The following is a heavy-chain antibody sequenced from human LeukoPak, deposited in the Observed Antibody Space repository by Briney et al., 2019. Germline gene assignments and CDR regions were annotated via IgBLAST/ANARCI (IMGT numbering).Heavy chain of an antibody. CDR3: AKWKYSNSGIDDY. D-gene: IGHD6-6*01. CDR1: GFTFSEYT. J-gene: IGHJ4*02. Sequence: GGSLRLSCAASGFTFSEYTIHWVRQAPGKGLEWVAVMSNDGSIKKYANSVKGRFTISRDNSKNMLYLQMNSLRAEDTAVYYCAKWKYSNSGIDDYWGQGTLVTVSS. CDR2: MSNDGSIK. V-gene: IGHV3-30-3*02.